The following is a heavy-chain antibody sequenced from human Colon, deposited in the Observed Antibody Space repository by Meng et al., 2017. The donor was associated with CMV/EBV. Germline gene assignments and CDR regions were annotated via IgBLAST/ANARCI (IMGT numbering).Heavy chain of an antibody. CDR2: IKRKVDGETT. Sequence: SCVASGFNFSDAWLSWVRQAPGKGLEWVGFIKRKVDGETTDYAAPVKGRFTISRDDSENTLYLQMNSLKIEDTAVYYCTPGGGGVGDWGQGTLVTVSS. CDR3: TPGGGGVGD. J-gene: IGHJ4*02. CDR1: GFNFSDAW. D-gene: IGHD2-8*02. V-gene: IGHV3-15*01.